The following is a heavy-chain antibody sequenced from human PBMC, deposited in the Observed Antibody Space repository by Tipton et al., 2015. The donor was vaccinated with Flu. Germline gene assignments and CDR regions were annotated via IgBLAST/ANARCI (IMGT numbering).Heavy chain of an antibody. V-gene: IGHV3-48*03. CDR1: GFNFISYE. CDR3: VRERLLWIGAFHYAMDV. CDR2: INPSGTTT. D-gene: IGHD3-10*01. J-gene: IGHJ6*02. Sequence: SLRLSCAASGFNFISYEMHWVRQAPGKGPEWVSHINPSGTTTHYAESVRGRFTISRDNANKSLTLQMNSLRPDGTAVYYCVRERLLWIGAFHYAMDVWGQGTTVTVSS.